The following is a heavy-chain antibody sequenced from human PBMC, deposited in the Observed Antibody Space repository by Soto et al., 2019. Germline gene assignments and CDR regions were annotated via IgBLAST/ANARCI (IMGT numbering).Heavy chain of an antibody. J-gene: IGHJ3*02. Sequence: QVQLVESGGGVVQPGRSLRLSCAATGFTFSAYSMHWVRQPPGEGLEWVAVISYDVNNQRCTDAVKGRFTVSRDNAKGTLYLQLASLNSGDTAVYYCVRDGYSGRSDGFDIWGQGTTVTVSS. CDR3: VRDGYSGRSDGFDI. CDR1: GFTFSAYS. D-gene: IGHD5-12*01. V-gene: IGHV3-30-3*01. CDR2: ISYDVNNQ.